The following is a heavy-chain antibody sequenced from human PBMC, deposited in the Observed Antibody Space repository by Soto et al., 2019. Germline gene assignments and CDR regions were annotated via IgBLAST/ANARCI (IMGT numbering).Heavy chain of an antibody. V-gene: IGHV1-46*01. CDR3: ASSGYYYPNFDY. J-gene: IGHJ4*02. CDR1: GYTFTTYY. Sequence: ASVKVSCKASGYTFTTYYMHWVRQAPGQRLEWMGIINPSNGSTTYAQKFQGRVTITRDTSASTAYMELSSLRSEDTAVYYCASSGYYYPNFDYWGQGTLVTVSS. CDR2: INPSNGST. D-gene: IGHD3-22*01.